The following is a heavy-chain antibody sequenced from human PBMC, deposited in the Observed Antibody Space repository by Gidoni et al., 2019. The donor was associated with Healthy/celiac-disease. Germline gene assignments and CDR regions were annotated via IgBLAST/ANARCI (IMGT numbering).Heavy chain of an antibody. V-gene: IGHV1-69*01. D-gene: IGHD2-15*01. CDR3: ARVPGYCSGGSCYQRDWYFDL. Sequence: QVPLVQSGAEVKTPGSSVKVSCKDSGGTFSSYAISWVRQDPVQGLEWMGGIIPIFGTANYAQKFQGRVTITADESTSTAYMELSILRSEDTAVYYCARVPGYCSGGSCYQRDWYFDLWGRGTLVTVSS. CDR1: GGTFSSYA. J-gene: IGHJ2*01. CDR2: IIPIFGTA.